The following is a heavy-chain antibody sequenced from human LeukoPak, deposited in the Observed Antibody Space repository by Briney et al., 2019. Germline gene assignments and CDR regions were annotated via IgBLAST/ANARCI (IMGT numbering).Heavy chain of an antibody. CDR3: ARDEDGRSSNYVFDY. CDR1: GFTFSSYG. V-gene: IGHV3-30-3*01. Sequence: PGGSLRLSCVASGFTFSSYGMHWVRQAPGKGLEWVAVISKDGSQRYYADSVKGRFTISRDNSKNTVYLQMTTLRVEDTAVYYCARDEDGRSSNYVFDYWGQGTLVTVSS. J-gene: IGHJ4*02. D-gene: IGHD3-16*01. CDR2: ISKDGSQR.